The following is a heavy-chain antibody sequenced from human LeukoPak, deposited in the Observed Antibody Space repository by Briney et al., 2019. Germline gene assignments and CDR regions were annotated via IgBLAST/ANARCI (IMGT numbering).Heavy chain of an antibody. V-gene: IGHV3-48*02. D-gene: IGHD2-15*01. CDR3: ARGLGYCSGGSCYPSCFDY. CDR1: GFTFSDYG. Sequence: HPGGFLRLSCAASGFTFSDYGMNWVRQAPGKGLEWVSYISSSSSIYYADSVKGRFTISRDNAKNSLYLQMNSLRDGDTAVYYCARGLGYCSGGSCYPSCFDYWGQGTLVTVSS. J-gene: IGHJ4*02. CDR2: ISSSSSI.